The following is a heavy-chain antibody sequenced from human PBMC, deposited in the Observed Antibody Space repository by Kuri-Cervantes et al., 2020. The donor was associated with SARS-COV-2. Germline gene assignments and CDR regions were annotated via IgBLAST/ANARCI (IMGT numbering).Heavy chain of an antibody. D-gene: IGHD2-2*02. V-gene: IGHV3-47*02. CDR3: ARGVGCSSTSCYTGTFDP. CDR2: IGTGGDT. Sequence: GESLKISCAASGFAFSSYVLHWVRRAPGKGPEWLSAIGTGGDTYYADSVMGRFTISRDNAKNTLYLQMNSLRAEDTAVYYCARGVGCSSTSCYTGTFDPWGQGTLVTVSS. J-gene: IGHJ5*02. CDR1: GFAFSSYV.